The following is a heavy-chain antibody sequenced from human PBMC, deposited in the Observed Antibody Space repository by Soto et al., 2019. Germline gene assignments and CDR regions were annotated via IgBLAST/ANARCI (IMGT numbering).Heavy chain of an antibody. V-gene: IGHV1-69*13. J-gene: IGHJ5*01. Sequence: SVKVSCKASGGTFSSYAISWVRQAPGQGLEWMGGIIPIFGTANYAQKFQGRVTITADESTSTAYMELSSLRSGDTAVYYCARVRQGRSANNCYFDPWGQGTQVTVSS. CDR1: GGTFSSYA. D-gene: IGHD1-1*01. CDR2: IIPIFGTA. CDR3: ARVRQGRSANNCYFDP.